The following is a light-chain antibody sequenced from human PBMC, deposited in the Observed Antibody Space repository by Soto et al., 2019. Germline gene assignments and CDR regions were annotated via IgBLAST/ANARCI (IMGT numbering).Light chain of an antibody. CDR2: GAS. V-gene: IGKV3D-15*02. Sequence: MRISYEATRAVSREGVATGGRSASQSVGSNLAWYQQKPGQTPRLLIYGASTRPTGIPARFSGSGSGTEFNLSLRSLQSDESALHYYEQPNDWARRFAGGTKVDI. J-gene: IGKJ4*01. CDR1: QSVGSN. CDR3: EQPNDWARR.